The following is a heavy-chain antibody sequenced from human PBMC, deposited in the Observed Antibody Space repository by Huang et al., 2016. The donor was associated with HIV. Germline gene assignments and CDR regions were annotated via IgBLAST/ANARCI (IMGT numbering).Heavy chain of an antibody. D-gene: IGHD2-15*01. CDR3: ARVTWWSFDL. CDR1: GASVSSNIAA. CDR2: TYYRSKWFT. Sequence: HVQLQLSGPGLVKPSQTLSLTCNVSGASVSSNIAAWHWIRQSPSRGLEWLGRTYYRSKWFTEYAVSVKGRITINPDTSKNQFSLRLTSVTPEDTAMYYCARVTWWSFDLWGQGTMVTVSP. J-gene: IGHJ3*01. V-gene: IGHV6-1*01.